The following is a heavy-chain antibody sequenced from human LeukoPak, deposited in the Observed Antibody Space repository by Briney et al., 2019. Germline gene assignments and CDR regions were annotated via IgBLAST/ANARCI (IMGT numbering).Heavy chain of an antibody. CDR2: IYYSGST. Sequence: SETLSLTCTVSGGSISSGDYYRSWIRQPPGKGLEWIGYIYYSGSTYYNPSLKSRVTISVDTSKNQFSLKLSSVTAADTAVYYCARAHYDFWSGYYYYMDVWGKGTTVTVSS. CDR3: ARAHYDFWSGYYYYMDV. D-gene: IGHD3-3*01. J-gene: IGHJ6*03. V-gene: IGHV4-30-4*01. CDR1: GGSISSGDYY.